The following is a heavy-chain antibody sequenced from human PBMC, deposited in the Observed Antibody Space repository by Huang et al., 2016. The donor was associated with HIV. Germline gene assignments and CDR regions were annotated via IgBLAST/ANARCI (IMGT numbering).Heavy chain of an antibody. Sequence: QVQLVQPGAEVKKPGFSVKFSCKASGDTFRSPIINWVRQAPGKVLEGSGGINPFFGTPSYAPKLQGSVTITADESVSTAYMELSSLSSEDTALYYCAWAFQWLGIWGQGTMVTVSS. CDR1: GDTFRSPI. J-gene: IGHJ3*02. CDR2: INPFFGTP. CDR3: AWAFQWLGI. D-gene: IGHD5-12*01. V-gene: IGHV1-69*13.